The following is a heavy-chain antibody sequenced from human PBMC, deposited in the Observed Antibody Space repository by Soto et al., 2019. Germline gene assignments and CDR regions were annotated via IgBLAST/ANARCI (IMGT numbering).Heavy chain of an antibody. Sequence: EVQLLESGGGLVQPGGSLRLSCAASGFTFSSYAMSWVRQAPGKGLEWVSAISGSGGSTYYADSVKGRFTISRDNSKNTQYLQMNSLRAEDTAVYYCAKDSVITFGGVIVIPSYYFDYWGQGTLVTVSS. D-gene: IGHD3-16*02. V-gene: IGHV3-23*01. CDR3: AKDSVITFGGVIVIPSYYFDY. CDR1: GFTFSSYA. J-gene: IGHJ4*02. CDR2: ISGSGGST.